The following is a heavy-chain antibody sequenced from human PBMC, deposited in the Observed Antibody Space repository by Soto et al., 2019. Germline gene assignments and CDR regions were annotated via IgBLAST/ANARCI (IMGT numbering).Heavy chain of an antibody. V-gene: IGHV4-39*01. J-gene: IGHJ4*02. CDR3: ARQVSSSYFDTRYFDY. CDR1: GDSISSGFYF. CDR2: IYYTGRT. Sequence: SETLSLTCNVSGDSISSGFYFWAWIRQPPGKGLEWIGSIYYTGRTYYNPSLKSRVTISVDTSKNQFSLTLGPVTAADTAVYYCARQVSSSYFDTRYFDYWGQGALVTVSS. D-gene: IGHD3-22*01.